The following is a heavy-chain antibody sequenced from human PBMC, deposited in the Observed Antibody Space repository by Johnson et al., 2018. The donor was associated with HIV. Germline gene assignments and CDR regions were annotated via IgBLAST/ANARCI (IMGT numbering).Heavy chain of an antibody. D-gene: IGHD5/OR15-5a*01. V-gene: IGHV3-66*01. CDR3: AREASLYAFDI. CDR1: GFTVSSNY. CDR2: IYSGGST. J-gene: IGHJ3*02. Sequence: VQLVESGGGLVQPGGSLRLSCAASGFTVSSNYMSWVRQAPGKGLEWVSVIYSGGSTYYADSVKGRFTISRDNSKNTLYLKMNSLRAEDTAVYYCAREASLYAFDIWGQGTMVTVSS.